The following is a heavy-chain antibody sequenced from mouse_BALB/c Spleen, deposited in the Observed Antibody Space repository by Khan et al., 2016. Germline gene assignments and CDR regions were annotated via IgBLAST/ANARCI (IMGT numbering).Heavy chain of an antibody. CDR3: ARGMITTFDY. CDR2: ISYSGST. D-gene: IGHD2-4*01. J-gene: IGHJ2*01. Sequence: EVKLEESGPGLVKPSQSLSLTCTVTGYSITSDYAWNWIRQFPGNKLEWMGYISYSGSTSYTPSLKSRISITQDTSKNQFFLQLNSVTTEDTARYYCARGMITTFDYWGQGTTLTVSS. V-gene: IGHV3-2*02. CDR1: GYSITSDYA.